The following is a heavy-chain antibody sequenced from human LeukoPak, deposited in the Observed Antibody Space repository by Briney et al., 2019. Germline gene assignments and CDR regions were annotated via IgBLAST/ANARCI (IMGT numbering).Heavy chain of an antibody. J-gene: IGHJ4*02. V-gene: IGHV4-4*07. CDR3: ARDRAHSGTLYYFDY. CDR2: IYTSGST. CDR1: GGSISSYY. D-gene: IGHD1-26*01. Sequence: PSETLSLTCTVSGGSISSYYWSWIRQPAGKGLEWIGRIYTSGSTNYNPSLKSRVTMSVDTSKNQFSLKLSSVTAADTAVYYCARDRAHSGTLYYFDYWGQGTLVTVSS.